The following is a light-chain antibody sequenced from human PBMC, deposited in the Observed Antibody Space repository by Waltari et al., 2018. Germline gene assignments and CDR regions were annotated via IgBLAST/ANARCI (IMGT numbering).Light chain of an antibody. J-gene: IGKJ2*01. Sequence: DIVMTQSPDSLAVSLGERATINCKSSQSVLYSSNNRNYFAWYQQKPGQPPKLLISWASTRESGVPDRFSGSGSGTDFTLTISSLQAEDVAVYYCQQYYSNPRTFGQGTKLEIK. V-gene: IGKV4-1*01. CDR2: WAS. CDR3: QQYYSNPRT. CDR1: QSVLYSSNNRNY.